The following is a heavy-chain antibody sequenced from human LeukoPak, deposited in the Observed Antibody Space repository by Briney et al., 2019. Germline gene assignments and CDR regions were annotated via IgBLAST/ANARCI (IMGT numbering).Heavy chain of an antibody. Sequence: GGSLRLSCAASGFIFSSNTMNWVRQAPGKGLEWVSSISSSSSYIYYADSVKGRFTISRDNAKNSLYLQLNSLRADDTAVYYCARDYYGSSRHAFDIWGQGTMVTVST. CDR1: GFIFSSNT. V-gene: IGHV3-21*06. CDR2: ISSSSSYI. D-gene: IGHD6-13*01. J-gene: IGHJ3*02. CDR3: ARDYYGSSRHAFDI.